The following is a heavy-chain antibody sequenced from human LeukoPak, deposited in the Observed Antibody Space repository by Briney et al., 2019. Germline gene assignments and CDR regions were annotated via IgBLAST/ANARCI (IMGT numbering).Heavy chain of an antibody. CDR2: TYYRSKWYN. Sequence: SQTLSLTYAISGDSVSSNSAAWNWIRQSPSRGLEWLGRTYYRSKWYNDYAVSVKGRIAINTDTSKNQFSLQLNSVTPEDTAVYYCARAKGRSPLFDYWGQGTLVTVSS. J-gene: IGHJ4*02. V-gene: IGHV6-1*01. CDR3: ARAKGRSPLFDY. D-gene: IGHD6-13*01. CDR1: GDSVSSNSAA.